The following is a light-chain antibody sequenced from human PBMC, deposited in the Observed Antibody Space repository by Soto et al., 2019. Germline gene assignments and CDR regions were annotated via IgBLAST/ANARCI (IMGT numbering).Light chain of an antibody. CDR1: QSLRSS. V-gene: IGKV3-15*01. J-gene: IGKJ1*01. Sequence: ETMMTQSPDTLSVSLVERATLSCMASQSLRSSLAWYQQKPGQAPRLLIYDASTRATGIPARFSGSGSGTDFTLTISGLQSEDFAVYYCQQYNNWPQTCGQGTKGDIK. CDR2: DAS. CDR3: QQYNNWPQT.